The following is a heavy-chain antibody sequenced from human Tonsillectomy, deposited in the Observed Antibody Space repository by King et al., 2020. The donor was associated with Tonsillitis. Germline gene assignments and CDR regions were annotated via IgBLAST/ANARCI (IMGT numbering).Heavy chain of an antibody. CDR1: GFTFSNYG. D-gene: IGHD6-19*01. CDR3: AKGPGYSSGWYFFPGY. CDR2: ISYDGSIK. J-gene: IGHJ4*02. V-gene: IGHV3-30*18. Sequence: QLVQSGGGVVQPGRSLRLSCAASGFTFSNYGMHWVRQAPGKGLEWVAVISYDGSIKYYADSVKGRFTISRDNSKNTLYLQMNSLRADDTAVYYCAKGPGYSSGWYFFPGYWGQGTLVTVSS.